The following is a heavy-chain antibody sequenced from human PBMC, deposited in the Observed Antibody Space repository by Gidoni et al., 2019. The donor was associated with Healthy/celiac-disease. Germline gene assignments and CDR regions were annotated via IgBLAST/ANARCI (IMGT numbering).Heavy chain of an antibody. D-gene: IGHD1-26*01. CDR3: AREYSGSYFI. V-gene: IGHV4-59*01. CDR1: VGSISSYY. J-gene: IGHJ4*02. Sequence: QVQLQESGPGLVKPSETLSLTCPVSVGSISSYYWSWIRQPPGKGLEWIGYIYYSGSTNYNPSLKSRVTISVDTSKNQFSLKLSSVTAADTAVYYCAREYSGSYFIWGQGTLVTVSS. CDR2: IYYSGST.